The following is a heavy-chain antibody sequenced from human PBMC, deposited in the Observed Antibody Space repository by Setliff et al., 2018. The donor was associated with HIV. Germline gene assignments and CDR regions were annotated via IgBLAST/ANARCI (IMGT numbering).Heavy chain of an antibody. J-gene: IGHJ4*02. Sequence: ASVKVSCKASGYTFNNYGISWVRQAPGQGLEWMGWSNTHSGYTNYAQNVQGRVTVTMDTSTSTAYMELRSLKSDDTAVYYCARGKTRLRFLDYWGQGTLVTVSS. CDR2: SNTHSGYT. CDR3: ARGKTRLRFLDY. D-gene: IGHD3-3*01. V-gene: IGHV1-18*01. CDR1: GYTFNNYG.